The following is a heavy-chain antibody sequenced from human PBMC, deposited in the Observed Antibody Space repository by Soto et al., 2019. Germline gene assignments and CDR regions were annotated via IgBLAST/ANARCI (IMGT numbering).Heavy chain of an antibody. CDR3: ARLRWFGELSVYNCFDP. D-gene: IGHD3-10*01. CDR2: IYYSGST. CDR1: GGSISSYY. Sequence: SETLSLTCTVSGGSISSYYWSWIRQPPGKGLEWIGYIYYSGSTNYNPSLKSRVTISVDTSKNQFSLKLSSVTAADTAVYYCARLRWFGELSVYNCFDPWGQGTLVTVS. V-gene: IGHV4-59*08. J-gene: IGHJ5*02.